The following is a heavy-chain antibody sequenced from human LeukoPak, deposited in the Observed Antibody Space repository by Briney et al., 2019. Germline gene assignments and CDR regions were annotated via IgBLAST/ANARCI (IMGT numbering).Heavy chain of an antibody. CDR1: GFTFSSYW. D-gene: IGHD6-13*01. V-gene: IGHV3-7*01. J-gene: IGHJ4*02. CDR3: ARGVGAAYRTSWYHG. Sequence: GGSLRLSCAASGFTFSSYWMSWVRQAPGKGLEWVANIKQDGSEKYYVDSVKGRFTISRDNAENSLYLQMNSLRAEDRAVYYCARGVGAAYRTSWYHGWGQGTLVTVSS. CDR2: IKQDGSEK.